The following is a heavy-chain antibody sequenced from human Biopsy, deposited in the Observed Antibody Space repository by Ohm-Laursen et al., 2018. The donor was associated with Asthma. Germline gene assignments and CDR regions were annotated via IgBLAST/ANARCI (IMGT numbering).Heavy chain of an antibody. CDR2: IWYDGGNK. CDR3: ARERAGVLGSYNGMDV. V-gene: IGHV3-33*01. D-gene: IGHD2-8*01. J-gene: IGHJ6*02. Sequence: SLRLSCAATGFTFSSYGMHWVRQAPGKGLEWVAVIWYDGGNKYYADSVKGRFTISRDNSRNTLNLQMNSVRPDDTAVYFCARERAGVLGSYNGMDVWGPGTTVTVSS. CDR1: GFTFSSYG.